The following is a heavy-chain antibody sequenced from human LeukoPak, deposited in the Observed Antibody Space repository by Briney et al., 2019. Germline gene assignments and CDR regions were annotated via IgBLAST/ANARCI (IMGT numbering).Heavy chain of an antibody. CDR1: GFTFDDYG. J-gene: IGHJ4*02. Sequence: GGSLRLSCAASGFTFDDYGMSWGRQAPGKGLEWVSGINWNGDSTGYADSVKGRFTLSRDNAKNSLYLQMNSLRADDTALYYSARGGYYDNSGASDYWGQGTLVSVSS. CDR3: ARGGYYDNSGASDY. D-gene: IGHD3-22*01. CDR2: INWNGDST. V-gene: IGHV3-20*04.